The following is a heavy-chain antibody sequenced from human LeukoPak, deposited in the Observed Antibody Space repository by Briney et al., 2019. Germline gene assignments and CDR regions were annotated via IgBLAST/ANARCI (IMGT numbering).Heavy chain of an antibody. CDR2: IIPILGIA. CDR1: GGTFSSYA. CDR3: ARDPYSNYFDY. Sequence: SVKVSCKASGGTFSSYAISWVRQAPGQGLEWMGRIIPILGIANYAQKFQGRVTITADKSTSTAYMELSSLRSEDTAVYYCARDPYSNYFDYWGQGTLVTVSS. J-gene: IGHJ4*02. V-gene: IGHV1-69*04. D-gene: IGHD4-11*01.